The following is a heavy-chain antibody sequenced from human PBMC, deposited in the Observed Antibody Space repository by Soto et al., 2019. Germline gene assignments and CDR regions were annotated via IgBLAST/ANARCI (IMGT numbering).Heavy chain of an antibody. D-gene: IGHD4-17*01. Sequence: QVQLVQSGAEVKKRGASVEVSCKASGYTFTCHAMHWVRQAPGQRLEGMGWINAGNGNTKYSQKFQGRVTITRDPSASTAYMVMSSLRSEDTAVYYCTRSDGPLGDYWGQGTLVTVSS. CDR3: TRSDGPLGDY. CDR1: GYTFTCHA. CDR2: INAGNGNT. J-gene: IGHJ4*02. V-gene: IGHV1-3*01.